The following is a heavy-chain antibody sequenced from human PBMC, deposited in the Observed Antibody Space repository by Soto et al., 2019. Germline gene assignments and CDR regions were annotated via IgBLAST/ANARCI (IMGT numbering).Heavy chain of an antibody. V-gene: IGHV3-11*01. J-gene: IGHJ3*02. CDR3: ARVGPIVVVFAFDI. CDR2: ISSSGSTI. Sequence: GGSLRLSCAASGFTFSDYYMSWIRQAPGKGLEWVSYISSSGSTIYYADSVKGRFTISRDNAKNSLYLQMNSLRAEDTAVYYCARVGPIVVVFAFDIWGQGTMVTVSS. D-gene: IGHD3-22*01. CDR1: GFTFSDYY.